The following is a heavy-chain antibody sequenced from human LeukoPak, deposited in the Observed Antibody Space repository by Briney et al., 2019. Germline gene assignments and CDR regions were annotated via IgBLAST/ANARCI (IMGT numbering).Heavy chain of an antibody. CDR3: ARGRLGEWLRSMSLFDY. Sequence: GGSLRLSCAASGFTFSGYYMSWIRQAPGKGLEWVSYISSSGSTIYYADSVKGRFTISRDNAKNSLYLQMNSLRAEDTGVYYCARGRLGEWLRSMSLFDYWGQGTLVTVSS. D-gene: IGHD5-12*01. J-gene: IGHJ4*02. CDR2: ISSSGSTI. CDR1: GFTFSGYY. V-gene: IGHV3-11*04.